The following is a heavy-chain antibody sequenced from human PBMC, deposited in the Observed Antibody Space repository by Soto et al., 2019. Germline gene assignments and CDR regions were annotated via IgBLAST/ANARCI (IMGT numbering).Heavy chain of an antibody. CDR3: ARDRGWSPFDY. D-gene: IGHD6-19*01. Sequence: EVQLVESGGGLVQPGGTLRLSCAASGFTFSTYWMYWVRQAPGKGLVWVSRTNSDGSDTGYAASVKGRFTISRDNAQNTLYLQMHSLSAEDTAVYCCARDRGWSPFDYWGQGTLVTVSS. CDR2: TNSDGSDT. CDR1: GFTFSTYW. J-gene: IGHJ4*02. V-gene: IGHV3-74*01.